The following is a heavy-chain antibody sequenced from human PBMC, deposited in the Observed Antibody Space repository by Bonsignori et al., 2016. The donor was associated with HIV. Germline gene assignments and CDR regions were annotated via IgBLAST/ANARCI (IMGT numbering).Heavy chain of an antibody. Sequence: WIRQPPGKGLEWVSYISSSGSTIYYADSVKGRFTISRDNAKNSLYLQMNSLRAEDTAVYYCARGQNPFYYYYYMDVWGKGTTVTVSS. CDR3: ARGQNPFYYYYYMDV. V-gene: IGHV3-11*01. CDR2: ISSSGSTI. J-gene: IGHJ6*03.